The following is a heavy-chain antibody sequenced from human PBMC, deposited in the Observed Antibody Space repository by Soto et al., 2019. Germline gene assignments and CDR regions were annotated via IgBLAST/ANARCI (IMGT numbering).Heavy chain of an antibody. D-gene: IGHD7-27*01. CDR2: ISSNGSST. Sequence: GGSLRLSCAASGFTFSSYAMHWVRQAPGKGLEYVSAISSNGSSTYYANSVKGRFTISRDNSKNTLYLQMGSLRAEDMAVYYCASVSFRRNWGSRGAFDIWGQGTMVTVSS. V-gene: IGHV3-64*01. CDR1: GFTFSSYA. J-gene: IGHJ3*02. CDR3: ASVSFRRNWGSRGAFDI.